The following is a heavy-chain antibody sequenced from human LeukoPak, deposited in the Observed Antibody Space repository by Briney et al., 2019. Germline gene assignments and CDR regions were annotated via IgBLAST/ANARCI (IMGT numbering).Heavy chain of an antibody. J-gene: IGHJ4*02. CDR1: GYNFISNW. D-gene: IGHD5-12*01. V-gene: IGHV5-51*01. CDR3: ARVDRRGYSDYTAILPDY. CDR2: IYPHDSET. Sequence: GESLTISCQGSGYNFISNWIGWVRQTPGKGLEFLGIIYPHDSETIYSPSFQGQVTVSADKSTSTAYLQWNTLKASDTAMYYCARVDRRGYSDYTAILPDYWGQGTLVTVSS.